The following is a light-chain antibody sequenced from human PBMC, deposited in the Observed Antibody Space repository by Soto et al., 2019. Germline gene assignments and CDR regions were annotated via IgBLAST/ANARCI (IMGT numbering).Light chain of an antibody. CDR2: AAS. J-gene: IGKJ1*01. V-gene: IGKV1-9*01. CDR3: QQLNSTWT. Sequence: DIQLTQSPSFLSASVGDRVTITCRASQAISSYLAWYQQKPGKAPKLLIYAASTLQSGGPSRFSGSGSGTEFTLTISSLQPEDFATYYCQQLNSTWTFGQGTKVEIK. CDR1: QAISSY.